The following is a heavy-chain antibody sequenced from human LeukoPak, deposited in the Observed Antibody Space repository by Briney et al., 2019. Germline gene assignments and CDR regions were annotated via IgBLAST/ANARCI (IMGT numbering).Heavy chain of an antibody. J-gene: IGHJ6*02. CDR3: ARDKQIQLWSGYPSMDV. CDR1: GYTFTSYY. D-gene: IGHD5-18*01. Sequence: ASVKVSCKASGYTFTSYYMHWVRQAPGQGLEWMGRIIPIFGIANYAQKFQGRVTITADKSTSTAYMELSSLRSEDTAVYYCARDKQIQLWSGYPSMDVWGQGTTVTVSS. V-gene: IGHV1-69*04. CDR2: IIPIFGIA.